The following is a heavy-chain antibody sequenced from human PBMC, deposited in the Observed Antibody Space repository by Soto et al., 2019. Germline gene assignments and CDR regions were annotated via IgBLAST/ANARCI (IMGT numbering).Heavy chain of an antibody. CDR2: IYYGWNT. J-gene: IGHJ4*02. Sequence: SETLSLTCSVSGGSISDYYWSWIRQPPGKGLEWIGDIYYGWNTNYNPSLNSRFTISVDTSKNQFSLKLISVTAADTAVYYCARYREYYESSGLYFDYWGQGTLVTVS. V-gene: IGHV4-59*01. CDR1: GGSISDYY. D-gene: IGHD3-22*01. CDR3: ARYREYYESSGLYFDY.